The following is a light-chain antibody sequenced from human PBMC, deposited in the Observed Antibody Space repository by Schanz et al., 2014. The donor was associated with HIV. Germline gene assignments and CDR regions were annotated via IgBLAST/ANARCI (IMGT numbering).Light chain of an antibody. V-gene: IGKV1-39*01. Sequence: DIRMTQSPSSLSVSVGDRVTVTCRASQNIRRNLDWYQQKPGKAPKLLIYSASYLGNGVPSNFSGSGSGTDFTLTIKSLQPEDVATYYCQQSDSVPWTFGQGTKVEVK. J-gene: IGKJ1*01. CDR3: QQSDSVPWT. CDR2: SAS. CDR1: QNIRRN.